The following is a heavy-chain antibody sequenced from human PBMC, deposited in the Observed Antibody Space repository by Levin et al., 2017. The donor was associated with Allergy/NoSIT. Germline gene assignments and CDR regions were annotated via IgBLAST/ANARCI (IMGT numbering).Heavy chain of an antibody. Sequence: GESLKISCKASGYTFTSYDINWVRQATGQGLEWMGWMNPNSGNTGYAQKFQGRVTMTRNTSISTAYMELSSLRSEDTAVYYCASDYDSSGYYYNWGQGTLVTVSS. V-gene: IGHV1-8*01. CDR2: MNPNSGNT. CDR1: GYTFTSYD. D-gene: IGHD3-22*01. J-gene: IGHJ4*02. CDR3: ASDYDSSGYYYN.